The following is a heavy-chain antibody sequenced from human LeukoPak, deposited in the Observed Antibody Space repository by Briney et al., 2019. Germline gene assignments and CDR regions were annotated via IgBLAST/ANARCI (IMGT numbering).Heavy chain of an antibody. V-gene: IGHV1-69*13. CDR2: IIPIFGTA. J-gene: IGHJ4*02. CDR1: GYTFTNYY. D-gene: IGHD3-22*01. Sequence: SVKVSCKTSGYTFTNYYMHWVRQAPGQGLEWMGGIIPIFGTANYAQKFQGRVTITADESTSTAYMELSSLRSEDMAVYYCARSEYYYDSSGYYYYFDYWGQGTLVTVSS. CDR3: ARSEYYYDSSGYYYYFDY.